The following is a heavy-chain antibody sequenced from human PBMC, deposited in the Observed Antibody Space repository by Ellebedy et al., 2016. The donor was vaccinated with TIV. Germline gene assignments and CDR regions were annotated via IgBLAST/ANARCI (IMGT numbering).Heavy chain of an antibody. CDR1: GFTFSSFA. Sequence: GESLKISCAASGFTFSSFAMHWVRQAPGKGLEWLSVISGGGDRTYDADSVKGRFTITRDNSKNPLYLQMDRLRAEDTAVYYCSKGTSSGFNYDRVGSEYWGQGTLVTVSS. D-gene: IGHD3-22*01. CDR2: ISGGGDRT. CDR3: SKGTSSGFNYDRVGSEY. J-gene: IGHJ4*02. V-gene: IGHV3-23*01.